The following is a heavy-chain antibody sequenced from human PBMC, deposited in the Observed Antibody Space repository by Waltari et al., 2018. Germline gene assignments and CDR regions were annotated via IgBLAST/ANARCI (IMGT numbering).Heavy chain of an antibody. J-gene: IGHJ4*02. CDR1: GFNFISYA. V-gene: IGHV3-23*01. CDR2: ISDSGVIT. Sequence: EVHLLESGGGLAQPGGSLRLSCAASGFNFISYAMSWVRQAPGKGLGLVSGISDSGVITKYADSVKGRFTVSRDNSKNTVFLQLNSLRAEDTAIYYCARHLYSIDYLELGNWGQGTLVTVSS. CDR3: ARHLYSIDYLELGN. D-gene: IGHD3-22*01.